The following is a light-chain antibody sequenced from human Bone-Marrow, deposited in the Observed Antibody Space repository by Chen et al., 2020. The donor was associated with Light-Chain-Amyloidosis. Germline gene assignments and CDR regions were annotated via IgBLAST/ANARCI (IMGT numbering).Light chain of an antibody. Sequence: DIVLTQSPGTLSLSPGEGANLSCRASQTISSNYLTWYQQKFGQAPRLLIYGSSSRATGIPDRFTGSGSGTDFTLTINRLEAEDFAMCYCQQYGTSPLTFGGGTKVEIK. J-gene: IGKJ4*01. CDR3: QQYGTSPLT. V-gene: IGKV3-20*01. CDR1: QTISSNY. CDR2: GSS.